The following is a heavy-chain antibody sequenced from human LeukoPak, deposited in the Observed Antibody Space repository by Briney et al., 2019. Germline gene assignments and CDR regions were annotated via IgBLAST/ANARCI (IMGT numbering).Heavy chain of an antibody. CDR3: ATVTIEGVDY. CDR1: GFTFSSYG. V-gene: IGHV3-30*03. D-gene: IGHD4-17*01. Sequence: PGGSLRLSCAASGFTFSSYGMHWVRQAPAKGLEWVAIISYDGSNKYYADSVKGRFTISRDNSKNTLYLQMNSLRAEDTAVYYSATVTIEGVDYWGQGTLVTVSS. CDR2: ISYDGSNK. J-gene: IGHJ4*02.